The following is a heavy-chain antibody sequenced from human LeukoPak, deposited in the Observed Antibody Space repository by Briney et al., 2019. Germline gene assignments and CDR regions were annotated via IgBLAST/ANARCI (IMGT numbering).Heavy chain of an antibody. D-gene: IGHD6-19*01. CDR2: INAGNGNT. CDR1: GYTFTSYS. V-gene: IGHV1-3*01. CDR3: ARDRYSSGWVYNWFDP. Sequence: GASVKVSCKASGYTFTSYSMHWVRLAPGQRLEWMGCINAGNGNTKYSQKFQGRVTITRDTSASTAYMELSSLRSEDTAVYYCARDRYSSGWVYNWFDPWGQGTLVTVSS. J-gene: IGHJ5*02.